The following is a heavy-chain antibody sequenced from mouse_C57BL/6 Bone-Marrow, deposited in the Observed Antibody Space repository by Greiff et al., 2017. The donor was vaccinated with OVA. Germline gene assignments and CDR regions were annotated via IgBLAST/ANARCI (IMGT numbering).Heavy chain of an antibody. Sequence: VKLMESGPELVKPGASVKISCKASGYAFSSSWMNWVKQRPGKGLEWIGRIYPGDGDTNYNGKFKGKATLTADKSSSTAYMQLSSLTSEDTAVYYCTTLNWDGGDYWGQGTTLTVSS. CDR1: GYAFSSSW. J-gene: IGHJ2*01. CDR3: TTLNWDGGDY. V-gene: IGHV1-82*01. D-gene: IGHD4-1*01. CDR2: IYPGDGDT.